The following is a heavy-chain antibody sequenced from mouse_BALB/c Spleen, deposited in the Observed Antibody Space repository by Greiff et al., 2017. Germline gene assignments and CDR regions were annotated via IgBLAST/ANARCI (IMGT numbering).Heavy chain of an antibody. V-gene: IGHV1S81*02. D-gene: IGHD4-1*01. Sequence: VQLQQSGAELVKPGASVKLSCKASGYTFTSYYMYWVKQRPGQGLEWIGEINPSNGGTNFNEKFKSKATLTVDKSSSTAYMQLSSLTSEDSAVYYCTRKLRDYYAMDYWGQGTSVTVSS. CDR2: INPSNGGT. CDR1: GYTFTSYY. CDR3: TRKLRDYYAMDY. J-gene: IGHJ4*01.